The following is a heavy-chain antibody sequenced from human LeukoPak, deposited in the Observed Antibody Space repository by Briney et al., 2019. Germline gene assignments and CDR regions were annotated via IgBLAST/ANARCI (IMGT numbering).Heavy chain of an antibody. CDR3: ASLNSYGYEYYFDC. CDR1: GYTFTGYY. J-gene: IGHJ4*02. D-gene: IGHD5-18*01. Sequence: ASVKVSCKASGYTFTGYYMHWVRQAPGQGLEWMGRINPNSGGTNYAQQFQGRVTMTRDTSISTAYMELSRLRSDDTAVYYCASLNSYGYEYYFDCWGQGTLVAVCS. CDR2: INPNSGGT. V-gene: IGHV1-2*06.